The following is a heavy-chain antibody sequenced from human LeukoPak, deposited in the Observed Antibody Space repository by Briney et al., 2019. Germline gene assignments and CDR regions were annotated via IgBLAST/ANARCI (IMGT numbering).Heavy chain of an antibody. CDR3: SKGGIIDY. CDR2: IRSRANSYAT. D-gene: IGHD2-15*01. Sequence: GGSLRLSCAASGFTFSGSARHWVRQASGKGLEWFGRIRSRANSYATAYAASVKGRFTISRDDSKNTAYLQMISLKTEDTAVYYCSKGGIIDYWGQGSLVTVSS. J-gene: IGHJ4*02. V-gene: IGHV3-73*01. CDR1: GFTFSGSA.